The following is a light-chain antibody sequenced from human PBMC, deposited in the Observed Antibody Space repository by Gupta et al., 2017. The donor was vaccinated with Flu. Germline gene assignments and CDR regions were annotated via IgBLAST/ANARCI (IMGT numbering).Light chain of an antibody. CDR2: DNS. CDR3: QLGHIRSDHLRV. Sequence: SYVLTQPPSVSVAPGQTAKITCGGDNLGTKSVHWYQQKPGQAPVLVLYDNSDRPSGIPERFSGSNSGNTATLTISKVEAGDEAEYSCQLGHIRSDHLRVFGGGTKLTVL. V-gene: IGLV3-21*02. J-gene: IGLJ3*02. CDR1: NLGTKS.